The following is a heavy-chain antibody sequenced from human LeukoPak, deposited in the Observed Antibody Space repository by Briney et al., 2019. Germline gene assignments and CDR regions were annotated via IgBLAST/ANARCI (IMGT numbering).Heavy chain of an antibody. Sequence: PSETLSLTCTVSGVSISSYYWSWIRQPPGKGLEWIGYIYCSGSTNYNPSLKSRVTISVDTSKNQFSLKLSSVTAADTAVYYCARVEGFGELLGKDAFDIWGQGTMVTVSS. CDR1: GVSISSYY. J-gene: IGHJ3*02. V-gene: IGHV4-59*01. D-gene: IGHD3-10*01. CDR3: ARVEGFGELLGKDAFDI. CDR2: IYCSGST.